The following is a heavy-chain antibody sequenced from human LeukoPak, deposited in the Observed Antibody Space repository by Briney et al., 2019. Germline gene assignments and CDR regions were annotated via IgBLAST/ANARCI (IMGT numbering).Heavy chain of an antibody. CDR3: AKARIAATIYPKEVNFDY. J-gene: IGHJ4*02. CDR1: GFSFSSYA. D-gene: IGHD5-12*01. CDR2: ITGGGGST. V-gene: IGHV3-23*01. Sequence: GGSLRLSCAASGFSFSSYAMRWVRQAPGKGLEWVSTITGGGGSTYYADSVKGRFTISRDNSKDTFYLQMNSLRVEDTAVYYCAKARIAATIYPKEVNFDYWGQGTLVTVSS.